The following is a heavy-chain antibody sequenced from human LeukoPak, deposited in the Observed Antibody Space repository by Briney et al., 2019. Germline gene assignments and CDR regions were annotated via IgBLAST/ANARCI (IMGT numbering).Heavy chain of an antibody. Sequence: SETLSLTCTVSGGSISSGGYYWSWIRQHPGKGLEWIGYIYYSGSTYYNPSLQSRVTISVDTSKNQFSLKLSSVTAADTAVYYCARFEVYYDSSGYYYPRYYFDYWGQGTLVTVSS. V-gene: IGHV4-31*03. CDR3: ARFEVYYDSSGYYYPRYYFDY. CDR1: GGSISSGGYY. CDR2: IYYSGST. D-gene: IGHD3-22*01. J-gene: IGHJ4*02.